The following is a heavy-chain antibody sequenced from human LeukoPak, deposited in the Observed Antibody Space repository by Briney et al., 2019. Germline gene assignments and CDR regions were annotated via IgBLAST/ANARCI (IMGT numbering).Heavy chain of an antibody. J-gene: IGHJ4*02. D-gene: IGHD4-17*01. CDR3: ARIPSYGDPIDY. CDR2: IYHSGST. CDR1: GYSISSGYY. V-gene: IGHV4-38-2*01. Sequence: PSETLSLTCAVSGYSISSGYYWGWIRQPPGKGLEWIGSIYHSGSTYYNPSLKSRVTISVDTSKNQFSLKLSSVTAADTAVYYCARIPSYGDPIDYWGQGTLVTVSS.